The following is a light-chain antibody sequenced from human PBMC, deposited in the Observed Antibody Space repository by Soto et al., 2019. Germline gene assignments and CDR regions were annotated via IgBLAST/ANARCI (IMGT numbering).Light chain of an antibody. CDR3: SSHTSSTALV. J-gene: IGLJ1*01. V-gene: IGLV2-14*03. CDR2: DVT. CDR1: DSDIGGYDH. Sequence: QSALTQPASVSASPGQSIAISCTGTDSDIGGYDHVSWYQQHPGNAPKLLIYDVTNRPSGVSSRFSGSKAGRTASLTISGLQTEDEADYYCSSHTSSTALVFGTGTKLTVL.